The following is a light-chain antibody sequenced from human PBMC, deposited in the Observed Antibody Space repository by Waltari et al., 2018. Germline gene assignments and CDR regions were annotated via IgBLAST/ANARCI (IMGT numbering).Light chain of an antibody. CDR3: SSYTSSSTWV. V-gene: IGLV2-14*01. J-gene: IGLJ3*02. CDR2: AVS. CDR1: SSHVGGYNY. Sequence: HSALTQPASVSGSPGQSITISCTGTSSHVGGYNYVSWYQQHPGKAPKLMIYAVSNRPSGVSNRFSGSKSGNTASLTISGLQAEDEADYYCSSYTSSSTWVFGGGTKLTVL.